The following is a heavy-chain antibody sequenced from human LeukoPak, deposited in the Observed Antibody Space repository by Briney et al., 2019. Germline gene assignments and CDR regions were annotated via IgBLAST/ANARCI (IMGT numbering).Heavy chain of an antibody. CDR2: ITHSGST. D-gene: IGHD3-3*01. CDR3: ARARYTISRRWFDP. J-gene: IGHJ5*02. CDR1: GGSFSGYY. Sequence: SETLSLTCAVYGGSFSGYYWSWIRQPPGKGLEWIGEITHSGSTNYNPSLKSRVTISVDTSKNQFSLKLSSVTAADTAVYYCARARYTISRRWFDPWGQGTLVTVSS. V-gene: IGHV4-34*01.